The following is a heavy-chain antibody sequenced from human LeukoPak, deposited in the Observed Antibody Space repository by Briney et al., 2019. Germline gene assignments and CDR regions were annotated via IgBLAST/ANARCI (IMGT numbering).Heavy chain of an antibody. CDR3: ARDPGTVDYYMDV. V-gene: IGHV3-21*01. CDR2: ISSSSSYI. J-gene: IGHJ6*03. CDR1: GFTFSSYS. D-gene: IGHD1-7*01. Sequence: PGGSLRLSCAASGFTFSSYSMNWVRQAPEKGLEWVSSISSSSSYIYYADSVKGRFTISRDNAKNSLYLQMNSLRAEDTAVYYCARDPGTVDYYMDVWGKGTTVTVSS.